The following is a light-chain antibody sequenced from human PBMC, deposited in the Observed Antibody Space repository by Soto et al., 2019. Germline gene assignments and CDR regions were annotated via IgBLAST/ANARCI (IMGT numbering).Light chain of an antibody. CDR1: QGIRNE. J-gene: IGKJ1*01. V-gene: IGKV1-6*01. CDR3: LQDYNYPLT. CDR2: AAS. Sequence: AIQMTQSPSSLSASVGERATITCRASQGIRNELGWYQQKPGKAPKLLIYAASSLQSGLPSRFSGSGSGTEFTLTISSLQPEDFATYYCLQDYNYPLTFGQGTKVDIK.